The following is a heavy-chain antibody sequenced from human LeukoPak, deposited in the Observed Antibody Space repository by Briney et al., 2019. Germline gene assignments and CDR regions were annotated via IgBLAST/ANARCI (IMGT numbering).Heavy chain of an antibody. D-gene: IGHD6-13*01. CDR2: IYCSGST. V-gene: IGHV4-59*08. CDR3: ARLDRQQLVLRS. Sequence: SETLSLTCTVSGGSISSYYWSWIRQPPGKGLEWIGYIYCSGSTNYNPSLKSRVTISVDTSKNQFSLKLSSVTAADTAVYYCARLDRQQLVLRSWGQGTLVTVSS. J-gene: IGHJ4*02. CDR1: GGSISSYY.